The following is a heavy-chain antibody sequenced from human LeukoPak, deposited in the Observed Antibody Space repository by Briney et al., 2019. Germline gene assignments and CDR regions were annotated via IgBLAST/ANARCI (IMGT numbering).Heavy chain of an antibody. CDR1: GFIFSDFS. CDR3: ARAHPYYYGSGGD. Sequence: GGSLRLSCAVSGFIFSDFSMSWVRQAPGKGLEWVAKMNEYGSEIFYVDSVKGRFTISRDNAKNSLYLQMNSLRAEDTAVYYCARAHPYYYGSGGDWGQGTLVTVSS. J-gene: IGHJ4*02. V-gene: IGHV3-7*01. CDR2: MNEYGSEI. D-gene: IGHD3-10*01.